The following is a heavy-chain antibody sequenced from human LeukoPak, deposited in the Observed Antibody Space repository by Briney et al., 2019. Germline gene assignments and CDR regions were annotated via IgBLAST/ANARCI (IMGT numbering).Heavy chain of an antibody. CDR3: AKEVDGYSSS. V-gene: IGHV3-30*18. CDR1: GFTFSSYG. D-gene: IGHD6-13*01. J-gene: IGHJ4*02. CDR2: ISYDGSNK. Sequence: PGRSLRLSCAASGFTFSSYGMHWVRQAPGKGLEWVAVISYDGSNKYYADSVKGRFTISRDNSKNTLYLQMNSLRAEDTAVYYCAKEVDGYSSSWGQGTLVTVSS.